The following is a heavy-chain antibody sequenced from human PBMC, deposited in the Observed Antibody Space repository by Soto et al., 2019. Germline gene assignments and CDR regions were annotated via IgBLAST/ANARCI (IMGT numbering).Heavy chain of an antibody. Sequence: ASVKVSCKASGYTFTGYYMHWVRQAPGQGLEWMGWINPNSGGTNYAQKFQGRVTMTRDTSISTAYMELSSLRSDDTAVYYCARDNDILTGALYYGMDVWGQGTTVTVSS. D-gene: IGHD3-9*01. J-gene: IGHJ6*02. V-gene: IGHV1-2*02. CDR1: GYTFTGYY. CDR2: INPNSGGT. CDR3: ARDNDILTGALYYGMDV.